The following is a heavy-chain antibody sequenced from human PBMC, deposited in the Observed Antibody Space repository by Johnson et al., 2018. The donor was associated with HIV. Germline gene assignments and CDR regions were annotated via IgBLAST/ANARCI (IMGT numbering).Heavy chain of an antibody. Sequence: VQLVESGGGVVQPGRSLRLSCAASGFTFSSYAMHWVRQAPGKGLEWVAVISYDGSNIYYADSVKGRFTISRDNSKNTLYLQMNSLRAEDTAVYYCARGVGWATDAFDIWGQGTMVTVSS. V-gene: IGHV3-30*04. CDR1: GFTFSSYA. CDR3: ARGVGWATDAFDI. D-gene: IGHD2-2*03. J-gene: IGHJ3*02. CDR2: ISYDGSNI.